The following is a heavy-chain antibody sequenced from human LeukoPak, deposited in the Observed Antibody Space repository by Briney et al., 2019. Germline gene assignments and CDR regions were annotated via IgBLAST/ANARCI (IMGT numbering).Heavy chain of an antibody. CDR1: GGSFSGYY. D-gene: IGHD2-21*02. CDR2: INLSGST. V-gene: IGHV4-34*01. J-gene: IGHJ4*02. Sequence: SETLSLTCAVYGGSFSGYYWSWIRQPPGEGLEWIGAINLSGSTNYNPSLKSRVTISVESSKNQFSLKLSSVTAADTAVYYCATSYCGGDCYSRTGDYSGQGTLVTVSS. CDR3: ATSYCGGDCYSRTGDY.